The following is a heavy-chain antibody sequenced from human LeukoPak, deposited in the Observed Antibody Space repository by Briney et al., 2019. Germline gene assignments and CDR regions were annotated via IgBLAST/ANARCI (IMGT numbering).Heavy chain of an antibody. J-gene: IGHJ5*02. CDR1: GGSISSSSYY. D-gene: IGHD6-6*01. CDR2: IYYSGST. Sequence: KPSETLSLTCTVSGGSISSSSYYWGWIRQPPGKGLEWIGSIYYSGSTNYNPSLKSRVTISVDTSKNQFSLKLSSVTAADTAVYYCARGLRIAARGPWFDPWGQGALVAVSS. V-gene: IGHV4-39*07. CDR3: ARGLRIAARGPWFDP.